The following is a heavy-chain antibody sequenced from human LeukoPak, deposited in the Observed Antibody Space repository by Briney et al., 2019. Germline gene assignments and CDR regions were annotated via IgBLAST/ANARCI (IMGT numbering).Heavy chain of an antibody. CDR2: IYYSGST. V-gene: IGHV4-59*08. D-gene: IGHD3-3*01. CDR1: GGSISSYY. CDR3: ARHAVYDFWSGYYNPSFAFDI. J-gene: IGHJ3*02. Sequence: SETLCLTCTVSGGSISSYYWSWIRQPPGKGLEWIGYIYYSGSTNYNPSLKSRVTISVDTSKNQFSLKLSSVTAADTAVYYCARHAVYDFWSGYYNPSFAFDIWGQGTMVTVSS.